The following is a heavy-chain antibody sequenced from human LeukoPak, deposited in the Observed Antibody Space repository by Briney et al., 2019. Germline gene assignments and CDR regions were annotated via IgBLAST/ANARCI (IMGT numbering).Heavy chain of an antibody. CDR3: ARESHYGSGSYPTNYFDY. J-gene: IGHJ4*02. CDR1: GFTFNRDW. V-gene: IGHV3-7*01. CDR2: IKEDGSEK. Sequence: GGSLRLSCAASGFTFNRDWTAWVRQAPGKGLEWVANIKEDGSEKNYVDSVKGRFTISRDNAVNSVYLQMNSLRAEDTAVYYCARESHYGSGSYPTNYFDYWGQGTLVTVSS. D-gene: IGHD3-10*01.